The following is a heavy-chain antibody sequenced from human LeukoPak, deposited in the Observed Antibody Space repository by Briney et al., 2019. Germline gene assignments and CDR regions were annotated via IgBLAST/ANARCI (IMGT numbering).Heavy chain of an antibody. J-gene: IGHJ3*02. CDR2: ISYDGSNK. D-gene: IGHD3-10*01. Sequence: GGSLRLSCAASGITLSSYDMHWVRQAPDKALEWVAVISYDGSNKDYADSVKGRFTISRDNSKNTLDQQMNSLRAEDTAVYYCAKDRGVWAFDIWGQGTMVTVSS. CDR1: GITLSSYD. V-gene: IGHV3-30-3*01. CDR3: AKDRGVWAFDI.